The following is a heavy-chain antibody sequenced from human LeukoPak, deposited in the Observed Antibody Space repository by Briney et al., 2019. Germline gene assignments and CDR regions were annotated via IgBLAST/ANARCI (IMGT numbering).Heavy chain of an antibody. CDR2: IWYDGSNK. D-gene: IGHD3-3*01. V-gene: IGHV3-33*08. CDR1: GFTFSSYA. J-gene: IGHJ5*02. CDR3: AVPITIFGVPYH. Sequence: PGGSLRLSCAASGFTFSSYAIHWVRQAPGKGLEWVAVIWYDGSNKYYADSVKGRFTISRDNSKNTLYLQMNSLRAEDTAVYYCAVPITIFGVPYHWGQGTLVTVSS.